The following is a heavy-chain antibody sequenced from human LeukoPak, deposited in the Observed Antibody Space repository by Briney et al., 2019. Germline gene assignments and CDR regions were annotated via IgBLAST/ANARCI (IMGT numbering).Heavy chain of an antibody. D-gene: IGHD5-18*01. J-gene: IGHJ6*03. Sequence: SVKVSCKASGDSFSRYAISWVRQAPGQGLEWMGRIIPIFGTANYAQRFQDRVTITADIVSSTAYMELTSLTSGDTAVYFCAKQGAARQDYYMDVWGNGTTVTVSS. CDR3: AKQGAARQDYYMDV. CDR2: IIPIFGTA. CDR1: GDSFSRYA. V-gene: IGHV1-69*06.